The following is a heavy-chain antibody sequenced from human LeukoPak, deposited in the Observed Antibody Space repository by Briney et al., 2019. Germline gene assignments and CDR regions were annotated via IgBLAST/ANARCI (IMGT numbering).Heavy chain of an antibody. CDR1: GGSISSYY. Sequence: SETLSLTCTVSGGSISSYYWSWIRQPPGKGLEWIGYIYYSGSTNYNPSLKSRVTISVDTSKNQFSLKLSSVTAADTAVYYCARVSSECSSTSCPLSDYYGMDVWGQGTTVTVSS. V-gene: IGHV4-59*01. D-gene: IGHD2-2*01. J-gene: IGHJ6*02. CDR3: ARVSSECSSTSCPLSDYYGMDV. CDR2: IYYSGST.